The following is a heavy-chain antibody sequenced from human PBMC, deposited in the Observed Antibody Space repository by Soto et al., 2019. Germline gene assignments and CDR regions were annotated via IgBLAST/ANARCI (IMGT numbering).Heavy chain of an antibody. D-gene: IGHD1-7*01. Sequence: SQILSLTCVISGDSVSSNSAAWNWIRQSPSRGLEWLGRTYYRSRWYYDYAVSVKSRITVNPDTSKNQFSLQLTSVTPEDTAVYYCAGTTSHYWYYTDVWGKGTTVTVSS. CDR3: AGTTSHYWYYTDV. CDR1: GDSVSSNSAA. V-gene: IGHV6-1*01. J-gene: IGHJ6*03. CDR2: TYYRSRWYY.